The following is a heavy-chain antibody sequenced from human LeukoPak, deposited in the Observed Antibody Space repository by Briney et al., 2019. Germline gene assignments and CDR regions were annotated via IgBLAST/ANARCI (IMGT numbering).Heavy chain of an antibody. J-gene: IGHJ4*02. V-gene: IGHV3-23*01. D-gene: IGHD3-3*01. CDR3: ATITIFGVVKPNYFDY. CDR1: GFTFSSYG. Sequence: AGGSLRLSCAASGFTFSSYGMSWVRQAPGKGLEWVSAISGSGGSTYYADSVKGRFTISRDNSKNTLYLQMNSLRAEDTAVYYCATITIFGVVKPNYFDYWGQGTLVTVSS. CDR2: ISGSGGST.